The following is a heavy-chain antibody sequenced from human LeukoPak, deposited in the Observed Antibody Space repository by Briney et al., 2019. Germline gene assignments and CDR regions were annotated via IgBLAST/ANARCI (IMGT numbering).Heavy chain of an antibody. V-gene: IGHV4-59*03. CDR3: AGLDWELPTN. D-gene: IGHD1-26*01. J-gene: IGHJ4*02. Sequence: KSSETLSLTCTVSGGSISSNYWSWIRQPPGKGLEWIGYIYNSGSTDYSPSLKSRVTISIDTSKNQLSLKLSFVTAADTAVYYCAGLDWELPTNWGQGTLVTVSS. CDR2: IYNSGST. CDR1: GGSISSNY.